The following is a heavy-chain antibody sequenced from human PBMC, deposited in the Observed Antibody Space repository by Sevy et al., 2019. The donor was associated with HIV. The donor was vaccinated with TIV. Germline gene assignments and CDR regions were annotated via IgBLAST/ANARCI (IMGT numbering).Heavy chain of an antibody. D-gene: IGHD3-3*01. CDR2: IWHDGSNK. J-gene: IGHJ4*02. CDR1: GFIFSSYG. CDR3: ARDFAPDNTIFEVVSPDY. Sequence: GGSLRLSCAASGFIFSSYGMHWVRQAPGKGLEWVAVIWHDGSNKYYGDSVKGRFTISRDNSKNTLYLQMNSLRAEDTAVYYCARDFAPDNTIFEVVSPDYWGQGTLVTVSS. V-gene: IGHV3-33*01.